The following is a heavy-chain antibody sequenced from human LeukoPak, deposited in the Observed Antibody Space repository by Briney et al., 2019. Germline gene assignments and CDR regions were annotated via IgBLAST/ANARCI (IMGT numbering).Heavy chain of an antibody. J-gene: IGHJ4*02. CDR3: ARGQYYYGSGTDY. CDR2: INHSGST. CDR1: GGSFSGYY. D-gene: IGHD3-10*01. Sequence: SETLSLTCSVYGGSFSGYYWTWIRQPPGKGLEWIGEINHSGSTNYNPSLKSRVTISVDTSKNQFSLSLSSVTAADTAVHYCARGQYYYGSGTDYWGQGTLVTVSS. V-gene: IGHV4-34*01.